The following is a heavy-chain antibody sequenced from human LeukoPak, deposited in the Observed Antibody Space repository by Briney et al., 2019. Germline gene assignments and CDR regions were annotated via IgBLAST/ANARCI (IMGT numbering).Heavy chain of an antibody. CDR2: ISGSAGDT. D-gene: IGHD3-10*01. Sequence: GGSLRLSCAASGFIFSRYGMSWVRQAPGKGLEWVSTISGSAGDTYYADSVKGRFTLSRDDSKNTLFLQMNSLRGEDTAIYYCAKGKSGSGSDVWGQGTTVIVSS. CDR1: GFIFSRYG. CDR3: AKGKSGSGSDV. J-gene: IGHJ6*02. V-gene: IGHV3-23*01.